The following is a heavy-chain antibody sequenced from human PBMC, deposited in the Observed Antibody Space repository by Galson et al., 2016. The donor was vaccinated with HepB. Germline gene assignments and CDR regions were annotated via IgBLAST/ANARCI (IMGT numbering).Heavy chain of an antibody. CDR2: IYSSENT. V-gene: IGHV4-61*01. Sequence: SETLSLTCTVSGASVSSGSSYWSWVRQPPGKGLEWIGYIYSSENTNYSPSLKSRVTISIDTSKSQFSLKLTSVTAADTAVYYCANHRTTGFTSGWGGSFDIWGQGTVVTVSS. J-gene: IGHJ3*02. CDR3: ANHRTTGFTSGWGGSFDI. D-gene: IGHD6-19*01. CDR1: GASVSSGSSY.